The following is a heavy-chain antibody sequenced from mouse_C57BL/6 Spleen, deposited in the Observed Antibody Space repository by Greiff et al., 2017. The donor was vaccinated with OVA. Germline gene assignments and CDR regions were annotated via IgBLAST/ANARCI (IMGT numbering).Heavy chain of an antibody. CDR2: IYPGSGST. CDR3: ARSRNYSNLLDD. V-gene: IGHV1-55*01. CDR1: GYTFTSYW. Sequence: QVQLQQSGAELVKPGASVKMSCKASGYTFTSYWITWVKQRPGQGLEWIGDIYPGSGSTNYNEKFKSKATLTVDTSSSTAYMQLSSLTSEDSAVYYCARSRNYSNLLDDWGQGTTLTVAS. J-gene: IGHJ2*01. D-gene: IGHD2-5*01.